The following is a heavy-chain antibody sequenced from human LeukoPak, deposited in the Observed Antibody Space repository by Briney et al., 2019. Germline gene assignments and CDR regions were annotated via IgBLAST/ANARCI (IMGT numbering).Heavy chain of an antibody. CDR2: IYSGGST. D-gene: IGHD2-15*01. CDR1: GFTFSSYA. CDR3: AREVAGRGSPDAFDI. J-gene: IGHJ3*02. V-gene: IGHV3-66*01. Sequence: GGSLRLSCAASGFTFSSYAMSWVRQAPGKGLEWVSVIYSGGSTYYADSVKGRFTISRDNSKNTPYLQMNSLRAEDTAVYYCAREVAGRGSPDAFDIWGQGTMVTVSS.